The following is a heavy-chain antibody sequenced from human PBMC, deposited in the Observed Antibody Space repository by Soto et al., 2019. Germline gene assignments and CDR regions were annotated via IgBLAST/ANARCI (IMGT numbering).Heavy chain of an antibody. CDR2: IIPLFGTP. Sequence: QVQVVQSGVEVRRPGSSVKVSCKASGDTFKNCVISWVRQAPGQGLEWMGGIIPLFGTPDFAQRFQGRLTITTDESTTTAYMELSMLRSEDTATYYCAAELGFGKLSVVWGQGTTVIVSS. V-gene: IGHV1-69*01. CDR1: GDTFKNCV. J-gene: IGHJ6*02. CDR3: AAELGFGKLSVV. D-gene: IGHD3-10*01.